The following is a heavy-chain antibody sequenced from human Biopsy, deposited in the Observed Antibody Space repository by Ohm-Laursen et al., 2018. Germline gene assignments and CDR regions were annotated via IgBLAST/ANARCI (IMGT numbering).Heavy chain of an antibody. CDR1: GYSFTSYY. CDR2: FDPEHGET. V-gene: IGHV1-24*01. D-gene: IGHD6-19*01. J-gene: IGHJ4*02. CDR3: ARNTGWYGDLYYFDY. Sequence: ASVKVSCKASGYSFTSYYMHWVRQAPGQGLEWMGGFDPEHGETLYAQKFQGRVTMTEDTSTDTAYMELSSLRSADTAVYFCARNTGWYGDLYYFDYWGQGTLVTVSS.